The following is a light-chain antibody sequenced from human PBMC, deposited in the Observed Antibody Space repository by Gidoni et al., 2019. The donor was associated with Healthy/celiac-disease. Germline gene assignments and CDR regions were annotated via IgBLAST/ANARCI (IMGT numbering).Light chain of an antibody. CDR1: QSGSSSY. J-gene: IGKJ4*02. V-gene: IGKV3-20*01. CDR2: GAS. Sequence: VLTQSPGTLSLSQGETATLSCRASQSGSSSYLAWFQQKPGQAPRLLIYGASSRATGIPERLSGSGAGTDFTLTISRLETEDFAVYVCQQYGSSPRTFGGGTKVEMK. CDR3: QQYGSSPRT.